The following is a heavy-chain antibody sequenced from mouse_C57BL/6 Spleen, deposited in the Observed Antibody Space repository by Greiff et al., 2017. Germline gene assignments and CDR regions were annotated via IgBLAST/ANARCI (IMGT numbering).Heavy chain of an antibody. CDR2: ISSGGDYI. V-gene: IGHV5-9-1*02. D-gene: IGHD4-1*02. Sequence: EVMLVESGEGLVKPGGSLKLSCAASGFTFSSSAMSWVRQTPEKRLEWVAYISSGGDYIYYADTVKGRFTISRDNARNTLYLQMSSLKSEDTAMYYCTRKTPTGTEAMDYWGQGTSVTVSS. CDR3: TRKTPTGTEAMDY. J-gene: IGHJ4*01. CDR1: GFTFSSSA.